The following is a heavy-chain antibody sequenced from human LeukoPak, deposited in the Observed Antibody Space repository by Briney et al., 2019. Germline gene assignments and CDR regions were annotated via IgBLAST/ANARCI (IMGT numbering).Heavy chain of an antibody. D-gene: IGHD3-22*01. V-gene: IGHV3-7*01. Sequence: GGSLRLSCAAPGFAFSSYWMSWVRQAPGKGLEWVANIKRDGSDTSYVDSVKGRFTISRDNAKNSLYPQLNSLRAEDTAVYYCARDANYYDSRGENYFNYWGQGTLVTVSS. CDR1: GFAFSSYW. J-gene: IGHJ4*02. CDR3: ARDANYYDSRGENYFNY. CDR2: IKRDGSDT.